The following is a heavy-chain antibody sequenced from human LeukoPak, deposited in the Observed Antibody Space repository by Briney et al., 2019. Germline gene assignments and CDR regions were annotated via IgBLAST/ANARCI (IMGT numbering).Heavy chain of an antibody. J-gene: IGHJ4*02. D-gene: IGHD4-17*01. CDR2: ISSSSSYI. V-gene: IGHV3-21*04. CDR3: AKGGGPLTTVTTLSY. CDR1: GFTFSSYA. Sequence: PGGSLRLSCAASGFTFSSYAMSWVRQAPGKGLEWVSSISSSSSYIYYADSVKGRFTISRDNSKHSLYLQMNSLRTEDTASYYCAKGGGPLTTVTTLSYWGQGTLVTVSS.